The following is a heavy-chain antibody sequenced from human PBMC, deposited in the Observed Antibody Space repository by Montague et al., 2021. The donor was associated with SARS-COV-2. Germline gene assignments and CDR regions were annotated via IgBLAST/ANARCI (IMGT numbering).Heavy chain of an antibody. J-gene: IGHJ4*02. CDR3: AKSDSSSPYFDY. D-gene: IGHD6-6*01. Sequence: SLRLSCAASGFTFSSYGMHWVRQAPGKGLEWVAVIWYDGSNKYYADSVKGRFTISRDNSKNTLYLQMNRLRAEDTALYYCAKSDSSSPYFDYWGQGTLVTVSS. CDR2: IWYDGSNK. V-gene: IGHV3-30*18. CDR1: GFTFSSYG.